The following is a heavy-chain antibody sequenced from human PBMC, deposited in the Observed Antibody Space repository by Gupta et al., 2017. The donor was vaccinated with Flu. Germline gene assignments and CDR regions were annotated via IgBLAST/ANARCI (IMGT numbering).Heavy chain of an antibody. Sequence: EVQLLEFGGRLVQPGGSLRLSCAAAGFTFSSYAMSWVRQAPGKGLEWVSAISGGGGSTYYADSVKGRFTISRDNSKNTLYLQMNSLRAEDTAVYYCAKQQRSLDYWGQGTLVTVSS. CDR3: AKQQRSLDY. CDR1: GFTFSSYA. D-gene: IGHD5-24*01. CDR2: ISGGGGST. V-gene: IGHV3-23*01. J-gene: IGHJ4*02.